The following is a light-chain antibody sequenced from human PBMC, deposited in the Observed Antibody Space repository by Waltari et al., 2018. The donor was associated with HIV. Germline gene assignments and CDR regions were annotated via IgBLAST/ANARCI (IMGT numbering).Light chain of an antibody. CDR3: SSYTSFSTVL. CDR1: SCDVGTYSL. CDR2: EGN. Sequence: QSALTQPASVSGSPGQSITISCTGSSCDVGTYSLVSWYQHHPGKAPKLMIYEGNKRPSGVSNRFSGSKSGNTASLTISGLQAEDEADYYCSSYTSFSTVLFGGGTKLTVL. V-gene: IGLV2-23*03. J-gene: IGLJ2*01.